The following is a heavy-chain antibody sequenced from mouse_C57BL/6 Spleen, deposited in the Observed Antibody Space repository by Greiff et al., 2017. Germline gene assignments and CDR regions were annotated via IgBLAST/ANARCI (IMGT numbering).Heavy chain of an antibody. CDR3: ARDSPYSKIDY. CDR1: GFTFSSYA. CDR2: ISAGGSYT. Sequence: EVKLVESGGGLVKPGGSLKLSCAASGFTFSSYAMSWVRQTPEKRLEWVATISAGGSYTYYPDNVKGRFTISRDNAKNNLYLQMSHLKSEDTAMYYCARDSPYSKIDYWGQGTTLTVSS. V-gene: IGHV5-4*01. J-gene: IGHJ2*01. D-gene: IGHD2-5*01.